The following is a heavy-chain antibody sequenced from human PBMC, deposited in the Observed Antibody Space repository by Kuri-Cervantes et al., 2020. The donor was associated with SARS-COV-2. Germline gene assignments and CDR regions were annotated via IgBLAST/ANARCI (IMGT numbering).Heavy chain of an antibody. CDR3: ARKDYSNYDLPLDY. D-gene: IGHD4-11*01. V-gene: IGHV1-2*02. CDR1: GYTFTGYY. Sequence: ASVKVSCKASGYTFTGYYMHWVRQAPGQGLEWMGWINPNGGGTNYAQKFQGRVTITADKSTSTAYMELSSLRSEDTAVYYCARKDYSNYDLPLDYWGQGTLVTVSS. J-gene: IGHJ4*02. CDR2: INPNGGGT.